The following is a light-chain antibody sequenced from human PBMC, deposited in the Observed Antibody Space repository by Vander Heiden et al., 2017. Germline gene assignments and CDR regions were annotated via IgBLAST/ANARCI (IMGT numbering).Light chain of an antibody. J-gene: IGLJ2*01. Sequence: QSGLTQPASVSWSPGQSITISCTGTGSDIGGYNYVSWYQQHPGKAPKVLIYEVTDRPSGVSSRFSGSKSDNTASLTISGLQAEDEADYYCSSYTRNNFRVFGGGTKLTVL. CDR2: EVT. CDR1: GSDIGGYNY. V-gene: IGLV2-14*01. CDR3: SSYTRNNFRV.